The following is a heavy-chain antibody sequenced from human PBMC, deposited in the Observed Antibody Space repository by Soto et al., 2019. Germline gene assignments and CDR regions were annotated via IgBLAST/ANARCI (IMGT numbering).Heavy chain of an antibody. D-gene: IGHD6-19*01. V-gene: IGHV5-51*01. J-gene: IGHJ3*02. CDR1: GYSFTSYW. CDR2: IYPGDSDT. CDR3: ASGGGNSGIAVADRGTRMSTQDAFDI. Sequence: PGESLKISCKGSGYSFTSYWIGWVRQMPGKGLEWMGIIYPGDSDTRYSPSFQGQVTISADKSISTAYLQWSSLKASDTAMYYCASGGGNSGIAVADRGTRMSTQDAFDIWGQGTMVTVSS.